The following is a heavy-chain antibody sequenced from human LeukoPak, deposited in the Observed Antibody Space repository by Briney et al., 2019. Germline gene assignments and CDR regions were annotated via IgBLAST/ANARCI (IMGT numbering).Heavy chain of an antibody. V-gene: IGHV3-23*01. CDR2: ISGSGGST. CDR1: EFTFSSYA. Sequence: GGSLRLSCAASEFTFSSYAMSWVRQAPXXXXEWVSAISGSGGSTYYADSVKGRFTISRDNSKNTLYLQMNSLRAEDTAVYYCAKAPVRYQLLPDYFDYWGQGTLVTVSS. CDR3: AKAPVRYQLLPDYFDY. D-gene: IGHD2-2*01. J-gene: IGHJ4*02.